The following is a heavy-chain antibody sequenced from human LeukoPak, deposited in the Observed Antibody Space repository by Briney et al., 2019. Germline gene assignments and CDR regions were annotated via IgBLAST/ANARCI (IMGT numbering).Heavy chain of an antibody. J-gene: IGHJ4*02. CDR1: GFSFSTYG. V-gene: IGHV3-30*02. Sequence: GGSLRLSCAASGFSFSTYGMHWVRQAPGKGLEWVAFIRYDGSNKFYADSVKGRFTISRDNSKNTLYLQMNSLRGEDTAVYYCAKGEYSSSSQVFDYWGQGPLVTVSS. D-gene: IGHD6-6*01. CDR2: IRYDGSNK. CDR3: AKGEYSSSSQVFDY.